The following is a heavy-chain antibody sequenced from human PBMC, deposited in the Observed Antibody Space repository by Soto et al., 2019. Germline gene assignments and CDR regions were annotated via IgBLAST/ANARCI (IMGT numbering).Heavy chain of an antibody. V-gene: IGHV1-69*02. CDR2: IIPILGIA. Sequence: PVKVSCKASGGTFSSYTISWVRQAPGQGLEWMGRIIPILGIANYAQKFQGRVTITADKSTSTAYMELSSLRSEDTAVYYCARGLRWPQDYYYYMDVWGKGTTVTVSS. D-gene: IGHD4-17*01. CDR1: GGTFSSYT. CDR3: ARGLRWPQDYYYYMDV. J-gene: IGHJ6*03.